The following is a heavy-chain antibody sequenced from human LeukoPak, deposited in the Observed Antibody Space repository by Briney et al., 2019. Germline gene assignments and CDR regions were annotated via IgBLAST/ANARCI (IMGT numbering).Heavy chain of an antibody. J-gene: IGHJ4*02. D-gene: IGHD1-14*01. Sequence: AASVKVSCKASGYTFINFAMNWVRQAPGQGLEWMGWIDTNTGIPTYAQGFTGRFVFSLDTSVSTVYLQITSLQAEDAAVYYCARDPGPQRVNRLARRGDYWGQGTLVTVSS. CDR3: ARDPGPQRVNRLARRGDY. CDR2: IDTNTGIP. V-gene: IGHV7-4-1*02. CDR1: GYTFINFA.